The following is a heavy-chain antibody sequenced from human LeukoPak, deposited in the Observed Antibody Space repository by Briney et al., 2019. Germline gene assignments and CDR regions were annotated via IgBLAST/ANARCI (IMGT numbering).Heavy chain of an antibody. CDR3: AKDLSSGSYNFDY. CDR1: GFTFSIYG. CDR2: ISVSGGHT. Sequence: GGSLRLPCAASGFTFSIYGMSWVRQAPGKGLGWVSTISVSGGHTFYADSVKGRFTISRDNSKNTLYLQMERLRAEDTAVYYCAKDLSSGSYNFDYWGQGT. D-gene: IGHD3-10*01. J-gene: IGHJ4*02. V-gene: IGHV3-23*01.